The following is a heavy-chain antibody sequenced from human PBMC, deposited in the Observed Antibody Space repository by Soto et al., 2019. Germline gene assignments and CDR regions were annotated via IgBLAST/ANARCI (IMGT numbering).Heavy chain of an antibody. Sequence: ASVKVSCKASGGSFSIYTISWVRQAPGQGLEWMGRIIPILGTANYAQKFQGRVTITADESTSTAYMELSSLRSEDTAVYYCAEIWFGDEDYYYYGMDVWGQGTTVTVSS. CDR2: IIPILGTA. V-gene: IGHV1-69*08. D-gene: IGHD3-10*01. CDR1: GGSFSIYT. CDR3: AEIWFGDEDYYYYGMDV. J-gene: IGHJ6*02.